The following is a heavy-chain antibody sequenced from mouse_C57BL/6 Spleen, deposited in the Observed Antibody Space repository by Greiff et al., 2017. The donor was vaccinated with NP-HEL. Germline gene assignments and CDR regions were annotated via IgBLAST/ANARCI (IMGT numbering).Heavy chain of an antibody. J-gene: IGHJ4*01. D-gene: IGHD1-1*01. CDR2: IHPNSGST. CDR3: ARSPGSSYVYAMDY. CDR1: GYTFTSYW. Sequence: QVQLQQPGAELVKPGASVKLSCKASGYTFTSYWMHWVKQRPGQGLEWIGMIHPNSGSTNYNEKFKSKATLTVDKSSSTAYMQLSSLTSEDSAVYYCARSPGSSYVYAMDYWGQGTSVTVSS. V-gene: IGHV1-64*01.